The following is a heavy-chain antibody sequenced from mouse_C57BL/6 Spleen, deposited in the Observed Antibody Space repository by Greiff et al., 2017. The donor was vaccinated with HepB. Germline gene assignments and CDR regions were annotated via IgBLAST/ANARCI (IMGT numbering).Heavy chain of an antibody. D-gene: IGHD4-1*01. CDR1: GFSLTSYG. CDR3: ARNCWEGLDY. Sequence: QVQLQQSGPGLVQPSQSLSITCTVSGFSLTSYGVHWVRQSPGKGLEWLGVIWSGGSTDYNAAFISRLSISKDNSKSQVFFKMNSLQADDTAIYYCARNCWEGLDYWGQGTTLTVSS. J-gene: IGHJ2*01. CDR2: IWSGGST. V-gene: IGHV2-2*01.